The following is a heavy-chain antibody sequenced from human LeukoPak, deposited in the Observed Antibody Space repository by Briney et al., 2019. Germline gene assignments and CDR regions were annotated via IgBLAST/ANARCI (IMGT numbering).Heavy chain of an antibody. CDR1: GFTFRTYA. D-gene: IGHD2-2*01. V-gene: IGHV3-64*02. J-gene: IGHJ4*02. CDR2: ISTNGDGT. CDR3: ARWGSTSCYDY. Sequence: HPGGSLRLSCAASGFTFRTYALHWVRQAPGKGLEYVSAISTNGDGTYYADSVKGRFTISRDNSKNTLFLQMGSLRADDMAVYYCARWGSTSCYDYWGQGTLVTVSS.